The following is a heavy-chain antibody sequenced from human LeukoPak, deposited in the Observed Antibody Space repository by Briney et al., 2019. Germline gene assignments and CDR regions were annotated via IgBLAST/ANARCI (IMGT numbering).Heavy chain of an antibody. CDR2: ISYDGGNK. V-gene: IGHV3-30*18. CDR3: AKDRFPYTVDSHNLFDY. Sequence: GGSLRLSCAASGFSLSNYGMHWARQAPGKGLEWVAFISYDGGNKYSADSVKGRFTISRGNSKSTLYLQMNSLRAEDTAVYYCAKDRFPYTVDSHNLFDYWGQGTLVTVST. J-gene: IGHJ4*02. D-gene: IGHD2-2*02. CDR1: GFSLSNYG.